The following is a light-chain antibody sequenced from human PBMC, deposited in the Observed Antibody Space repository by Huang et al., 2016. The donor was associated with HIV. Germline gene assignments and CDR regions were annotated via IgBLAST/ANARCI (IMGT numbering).Light chain of an antibody. CDR1: QSISSW. Sequence: DIQMTQSPSTLFASVGDRVTITCRASQSISSWLAWYQQKPGKAPNLLIYKASSLESGVPSRFSGRGSGTEFTLTISSLQPDDFATYYCQQYNSLAWTFGQGTKVEIK. CDR2: KAS. CDR3: QQYNSLAWT. J-gene: IGKJ1*01. V-gene: IGKV1-5*03.